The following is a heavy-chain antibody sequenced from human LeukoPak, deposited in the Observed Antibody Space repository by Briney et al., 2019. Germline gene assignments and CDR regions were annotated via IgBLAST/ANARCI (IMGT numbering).Heavy chain of an antibody. CDR2: ISAYNGKT. CDR1: DYTFTNYG. J-gene: IGHJ1*01. Sequence: ASVKVSCKASDYTFTNYGVSWVRQAPGQGLEWMGWISAYNGKTYYAQKFQGRVTVTTDTSTSTAYMELSSLRSEDTAVYYCVRDGAVVTSGSYPWRYFQHWGQGTLVTVSS. CDR3: VRDGAVVTSGSYPWRYFQH. D-gene: IGHD3-10*01. V-gene: IGHV1-18*01.